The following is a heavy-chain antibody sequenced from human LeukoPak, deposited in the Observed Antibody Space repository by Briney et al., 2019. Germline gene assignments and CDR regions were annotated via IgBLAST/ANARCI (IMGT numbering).Heavy chain of an antibody. CDR1: GYTFTGYY. CDR3: ARVPERPVGRDYFDY. J-gene: IGHJ4*02. V-gene: IGHV1-2*02. Sequence: ASVKVSCKASGYTFTGYYMHWVRQAPGQGLEWMGWINPNSGGTNYAQKFQGRVTMTRDTSISTAYMELSRLRSDDTAVYYCARVPERPVGRDYFDYGGKEPLLTVS. CDR2: INPNSGGT. D-gene: IGHD1-1*01.